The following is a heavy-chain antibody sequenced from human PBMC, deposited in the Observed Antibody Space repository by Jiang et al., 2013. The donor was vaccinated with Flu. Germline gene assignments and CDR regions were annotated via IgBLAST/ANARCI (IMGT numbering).Heavy chain of an antibody. Sequence: GAEVKKPGASVKVSCKASGYTFTGYYMHWVRQAPGQGLEWMGRINPNSGGTNYAQKFQGRVTMTRDTSISTAYMELSRLRSDDTAVYYCARSYYDSSGPSIWFDPWGQGTLVTVSS. CDR1: GYTFTGYY. CDR2: INPNSGGT. J-gene: IGHJ5*02. D-gene: IGHD3-22*01. V-gene: IGHV1-2*06. CDR3: ARSYYDSSGPSIWFDP.